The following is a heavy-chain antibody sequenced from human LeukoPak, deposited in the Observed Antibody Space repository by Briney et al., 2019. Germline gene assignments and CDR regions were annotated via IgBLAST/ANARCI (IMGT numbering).Heavy chain of an antibody. V-gene: IGHV4-31*03. J-gene: IGHJ4*02. Sequence: PSQTLSLTCTVSGGSISSGGYYWSWIRQHPGKGLEWIGYIYYSGSTYYNPSLKSRVTISVDTSKNQFSLKLSSVTAADTAVYYCARGGAYSNLSPHDYWGQGTLVTVSS. CDR3: ARGGAYSNLSPHDY. CDR1: GGSISSGGYY. CDR2: IYYSGST. D-gene: IGHD4-11*01.